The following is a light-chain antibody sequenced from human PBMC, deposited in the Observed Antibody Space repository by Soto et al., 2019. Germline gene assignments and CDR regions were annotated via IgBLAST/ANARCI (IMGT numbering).Light chain of an antibody. CDR2: SAS. CDR1: QDIGYF. J-gene: IGKJ1*01. CDR3: QQANSFPRT. Sequence: DIQLTQSPSSLSASVGDRVTITCRASQDIGYFLMWYQQKPGKVPKLLIYSASSLFSGVPSRFSGSGSGTDFTLTISSLQPEDFATYYCQQANSFPRTFGQGTKVEIK. V-gene: IGKV1-27*01.